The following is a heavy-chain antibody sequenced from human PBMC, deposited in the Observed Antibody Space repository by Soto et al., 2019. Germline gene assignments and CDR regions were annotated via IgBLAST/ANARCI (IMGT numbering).Heavy chain of an antibody. CDR3: ARAGRDAFDI. V-gene: IGHV4-59*11. J-gene: IGHJ3*02. CDR1: GGSINNHY. Sequence: SETLSLTCTVSGGSINNHYWSWIRQPPGKGLEWIGYIYYTGSTNYNPSLKSRVTISVDTSKNQFSLKLSSVTAADTAVYYCARAGRDAFDIWGQGTMVTVSS. CDR2: IYYTGST.